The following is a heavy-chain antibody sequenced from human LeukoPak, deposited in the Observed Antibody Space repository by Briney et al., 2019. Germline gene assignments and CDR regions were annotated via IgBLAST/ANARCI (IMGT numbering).Heavy chain of an antibody. CDR3: ARINIRWFDP. CDR1: GFTFSSYE. V-gene: IGHV3-48*03. D-gene: IGHD3-10*01. J-gene: IGHJ5*02. CDR2: IGSGGSTI. Sequence: PGGSLRLSCAASGFTFSSYEMNWVRQAPGKGLEWISYIGSGGSTINNADSVKGRFTISRDNAKNSLYLQMNSLRAEDTAVYYCARINIRWFDPWGQGTLVTVSS.